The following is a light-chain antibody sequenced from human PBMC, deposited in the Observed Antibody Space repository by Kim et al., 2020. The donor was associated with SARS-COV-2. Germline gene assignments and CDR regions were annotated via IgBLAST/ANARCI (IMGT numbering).Light chain of an antibody. Sequence: QSALPQPRSLSGSPGQSVTISCTGTSSDVGGYNYVSWYQQHPGKAPKLMIYDVSKRPSAVPDRFSGSKSCNTASLTISGLQAVYEADYYCCSYAGSLGWVLGGGTQLTV. CDR3: CSYAGSLGWV. CDR1: SSDVGGYNY. V-gene: IGLV2-11*01. CDR2: DVS. J-gene: IGLJ3*02.